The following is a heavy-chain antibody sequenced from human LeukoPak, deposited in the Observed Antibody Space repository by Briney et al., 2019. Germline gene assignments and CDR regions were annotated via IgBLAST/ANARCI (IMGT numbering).Heavy chain of an antibody. J-gene: IGHJ3*02. CDR3: ARDPTGNDAFDI. V-gene: IGHV3-7*05. D-gene: IGHD7-27*01. Sequence: GGSLRLSCAASRFTFSDYWMSWVRQAPGKGLEWVANINEGGTEIYYVDSVKGRFTISRDNAKRSLYLQMNSLRAEDTAVYYCARDPTGNDAFDIWGQGTMVTVS. CDR1: RFTFSDYW. CDR2: INEGGTEI.